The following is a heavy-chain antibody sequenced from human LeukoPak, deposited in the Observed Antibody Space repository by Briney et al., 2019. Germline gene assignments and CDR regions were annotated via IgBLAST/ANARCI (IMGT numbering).Heavy chain of an antibody. CDR2: ISAGGVSLFSGSGSAA. J-gene: IGHJ4*02. CDR1: GFTFSNYA. D-gene: IGHD3-16*02. CDR3: ARDPTTIRLGELSFDY. Sequence: PGGSLRLSCVASGFTFSNYAMIWVRQAPGKGPQWVSVISAGGVSLFSGSGSAAYYADSVGGRFTISRDNSKNTLYLQMNSLRAEDTAVYYCARDPTTIRLGELSFDYWGQGTLVTVSS. V-gene: IGHV3-23*01.